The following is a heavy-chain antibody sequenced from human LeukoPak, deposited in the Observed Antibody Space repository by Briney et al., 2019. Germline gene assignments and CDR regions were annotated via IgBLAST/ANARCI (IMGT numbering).Heavy chain of an antibody. J-gene: IGHJ6*03. CDR3: ARDDYGEYLGYYYYMDV. CDR1: GFTFSSYW. D-gene: IGHD4-17*01. CDR2: IKQDGSEK. V-gene: IGHV3-7*01. Sequence: GGSLRLSCAASGFTFSSYWMSWVRQAPGKGLESVANIKQDGSEKYYVDSVKGRFTISRDNAKNSLYLQMNSLRAEDTAAYYCARDDYGEYLGYYYYMDVWGKGTTVTVSS.